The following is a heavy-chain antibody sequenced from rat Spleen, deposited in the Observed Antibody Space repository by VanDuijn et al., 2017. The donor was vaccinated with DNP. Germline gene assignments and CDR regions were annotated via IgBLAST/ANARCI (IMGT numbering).Heavy chain of an antibody. J-gene: IGHJ1*01. Sequence: QVQLKESGPGLVQPSQTLSLTCTVSGFSLTSYGVSWVRQPPGKGLEWIAAISSGGSTYYNSALKSRLSISRDTSKSQVFLKMNSLQTEDTAIYFCTREAYTTDYYPYWYFDFWGPGTMVTVSS. CDR1: GFSLTSYG. CDR2: ISSGGST. D-gene: IGHD1-6*01. V-gene: IGHV2S12*01. CDR3: TREAYTTDYYPYWYFDF.